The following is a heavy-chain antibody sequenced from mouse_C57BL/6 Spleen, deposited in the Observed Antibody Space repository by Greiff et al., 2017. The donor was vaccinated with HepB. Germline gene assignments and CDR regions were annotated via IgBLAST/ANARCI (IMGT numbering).Heavy chain of an antibody. D-gene: IGHD1-1*01. CDR1: GFTFSDYG. Sequence: EVKLMESGGGLVKPGGSLKLSCAASGFTFSDYGMHWVRQAPEKGLEWVAYISSGSSTIYYADTVKGRFTISRDNAKNTLFLQMTSLRSEDTAMYYCARDGSSFREAWFAYWGQGTLVTVS. CDR3: ARDGSSFREAWFAY. J-gene: IGHJ3*01. CDR2: ISSGSSTI. V-gene: IGHV5-17*01.